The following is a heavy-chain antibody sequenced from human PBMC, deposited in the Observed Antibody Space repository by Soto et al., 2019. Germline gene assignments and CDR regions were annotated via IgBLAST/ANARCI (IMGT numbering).Heavy chain of an antibody. CDR1: GYIFTAYS. Sequence: ASVKVSCKASGYIFTAYSMHWVRQAPGQGLEWVGWFNPNSGDTIYAQKFQGRVTLTGDTSISTAYMELYSLTSDDTAVYYCAREASTVISLDYWGQGTLVTVSS. V-gene: IGHV1-2*02. D-gene: IGHD2-21*01. J-gene: IGHJ4*02. CDR2: FNPNSGDT. CDR3: AREASTVISLDY.